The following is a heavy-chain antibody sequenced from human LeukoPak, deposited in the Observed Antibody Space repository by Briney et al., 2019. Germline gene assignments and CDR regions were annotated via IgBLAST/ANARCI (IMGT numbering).Heavy chain of an antibody. CDR1: GYTFTEYY. D-gene: IGHD5-12*01. V-gene: IGHV1-2*02. CDR3: ARDIGDIVAYYAFYGMDV. J-gene: IGHJ6*02. CDR2: INPNSGGA. Sequence: ASVKVSCKASGYTFTEYYMHWVRQAPGQGLEWMGWINPNSGGANYAENFQGRVTMTRDTSISTAYMELSSLRYDDTAVYYCARDIGDIVAYYAFYGMDVWGQGTTVTVSS.